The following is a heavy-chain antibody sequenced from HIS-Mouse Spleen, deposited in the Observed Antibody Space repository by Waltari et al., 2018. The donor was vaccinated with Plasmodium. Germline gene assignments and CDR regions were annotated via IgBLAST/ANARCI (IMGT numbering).Heavy chain of an antibody. CDR1: GYSISSGYS. CDR2: IYHSGSN. V-gene: IGHV4-38-2*02. D-gene: IGHD6-6*01. Sequence: QVQLQESGPGLVKPSETLSLTCTVSGYSISSGYSWGWIRQPPGKGLEWIGSIYHSGSNYYNPSLKSRVPISVDTSKNQFSLKLSSVTAADTAVYYCARAESSIAARHYYYYGMDVWGQGTTVTVSS. CDR3: ARAESSIAARHYYYYGMDV. J-gene: IGHJ6*02.